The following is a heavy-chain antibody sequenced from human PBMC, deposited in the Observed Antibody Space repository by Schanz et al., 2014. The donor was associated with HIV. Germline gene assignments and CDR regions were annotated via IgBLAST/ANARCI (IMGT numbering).Heavy chain of an antibody. J-gene: IGHJ4*02. CDR1: GFTFDAYT. V-gene: IGHV3-21*06. CDR3: VRQTPSGVDYFDY. CDR2: INSDGADK. Sequence: VQLVESGGGLVKPGGSLRLSCVVSGFTFDAYTMNWVRQSPGKGLEWVSSINSDGADKLYGDSIKGRFTISRDNAKNSLYLQINSLRAEDTAVYFCVRQTPSGVDYFDYWGQGTLVTVSS. D-gene: IGHD3-10*01.